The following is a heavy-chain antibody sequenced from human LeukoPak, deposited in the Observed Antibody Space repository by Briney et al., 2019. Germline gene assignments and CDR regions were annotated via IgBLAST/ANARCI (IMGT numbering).Heavy chain of an antibody. CDR1: GYTFTGHY. CDR3: ARGHIVVVPAGGWFDP. CDR2: INPNSGGT. V-gene: IGHV1-2*02. D-gene: IGHD2-2*01. J-gene: IGHJ5*02. Sequence: ASVKVSCKASGYTFTGHYMHWVRQAPGQGLEWMGWINPNSGGTNYAQKFQGRVTMTRDTSISTAYMELSRLRSDDTAVYYCARGHIVVVPAGGWFDPWGQGTLVTVSS.